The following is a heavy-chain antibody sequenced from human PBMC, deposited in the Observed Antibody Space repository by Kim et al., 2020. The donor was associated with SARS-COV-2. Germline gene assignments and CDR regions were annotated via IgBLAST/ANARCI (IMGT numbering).Heavy chain of an antibody. CDR2: ISYTGST. Sequence: SETLSLTCTVSGGSISSGTHYWSWIRQHPGKGLEWVGYISYTGSTYYNPSLKSRVTISVDTSKNHFSLRLSSVTAADTAVYYCARWADGTLDAMDVWGQG. CDR1: GGSISSGTHY. J-gene: IGHJ6*02. V-gene: IGHV4-31*03. CDR3: ARWADGTLDAMDV. D-gene: IGHD1-7*01.